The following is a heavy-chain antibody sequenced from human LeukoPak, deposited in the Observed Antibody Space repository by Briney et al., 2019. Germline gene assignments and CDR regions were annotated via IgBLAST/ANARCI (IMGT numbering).Heavy chain of an antibody. CDR3: ARGPNRERITMVRGVIQYYFDY. V-gene: IGHV1-18*01. J-gene: IGHJ4*02. D-gene: IGHD3-10*01. CDR1: GYTFTSYG. CDR2: ISAYNGNT. Sequence: ASVKVSCKASGYTFTSYGISWVRQAPGQGLEWMGWISAYNGNTNYAQKLQGRVTMTTDTSTSTAYMELRSLRSEDTAVYYCARGPNRERITMVRGVIQYYFDYWGQGTLVTVSS.